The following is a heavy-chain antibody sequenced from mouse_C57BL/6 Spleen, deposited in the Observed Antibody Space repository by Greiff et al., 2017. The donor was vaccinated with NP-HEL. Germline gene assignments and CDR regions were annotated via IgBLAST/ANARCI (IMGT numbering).Heavy chain of an antibody. CDR2: IDPSDSYT. CDR3: ARSIYYYGSSSYFDV. J-gene: IGHJ1*03. Sequence: QVQLQQPGAELVMPGASVKLSCKASGYTFTSYWMHWVKQRPGQGLEWIGEIDPSDSYTNYNQKFKGKSTLTVDKSSSTAYMQLSSLTSEDSAVYYCARSIYYYGSSSYFDVWGTGTTVTVSS. CDR1: GYTFTSYW. D-gene: IGHD1-1*01. V-gene: IGHV1-69*01.